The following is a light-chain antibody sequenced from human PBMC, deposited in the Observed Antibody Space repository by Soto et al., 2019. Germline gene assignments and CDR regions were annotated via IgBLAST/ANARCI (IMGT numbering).Light chain of an antibody. CDR3: QHYGGSFI. Sequence: EIVLTQSACTLSLSAGEGATVSCRVSQSINSKSLVWYQRKFGQAPRLLIYNTSSRATGIPDRFSGSGSGTDFTLSISRLEPEDFAVYYCQHYGGSFIFGPGTKVDIK. J-gene: IGKJ3*01. CDR2: NTS. V-gene: IGKV3-20*01. CDR1: QSINSKS.